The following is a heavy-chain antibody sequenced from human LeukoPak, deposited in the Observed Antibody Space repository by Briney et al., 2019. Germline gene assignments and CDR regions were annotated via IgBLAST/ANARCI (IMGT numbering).Heavy chain of an antibody. CDR3: ARVFGHGSGSYYNTPPDWFDP. D-gene: IGHD3-10*01. V-gene: IGHV4-38-2*02. Sequence: SETLSLTCTVSGYSISSGYYWGWIRQPPGKGLEWIGSIYHSGSTYYNPSLKSRVTISVDTSKNQFSLKLSSVTAADTAVYYCARVFGHGSGSYYNTPPDWFDPWGQGTLVTVSS. CDR1: GYSISSGYY. J-gene: IGHJ5*02. CDR2: IYHSGST.